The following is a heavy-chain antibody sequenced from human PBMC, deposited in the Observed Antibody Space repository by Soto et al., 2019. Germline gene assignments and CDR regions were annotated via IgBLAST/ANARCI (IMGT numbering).Heavy chain of an antibody. CDR1: GDSISNNY. V-gene: IGHV4-59*01. CDR2: IYNIGST. Sequence: SETLSLTCTVSGDSISNNYWSWIRQPPGKGLEWIGYIYNIGSTNYNPSLKGRATMSVDTSKNQFSLTLRSVTAAGTAVYFCSGGDSWHLVDYWGQGTLVTVSS. J-gene: IGHJ4*01. D-gene: IGHD6-6*01. CDR3: SGGDSWHLVDY.